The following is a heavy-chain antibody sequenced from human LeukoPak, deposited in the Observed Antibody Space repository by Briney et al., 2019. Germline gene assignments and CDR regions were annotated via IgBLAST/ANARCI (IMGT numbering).Heavy chain of an antibody. CDR3: TKDLESSSSEKPNY. J-gene: IGHJ4*02. D-gene: IGHD6-6*01. V-gene: IGHV3-15*01. CDR1: GFTFSSYA. Sequence: GGSLRLSCAASGFTFSSYAMSWVRQAPGKGLEWVGRIKSKSDGGKTDYAAPVKGRCTVSRDDSKNTLYLQMNSLKTEDTAVYYCTKDLESSSSEKPNYWGQGTPVTVSS. CDR2: IKSKSDGGKT.